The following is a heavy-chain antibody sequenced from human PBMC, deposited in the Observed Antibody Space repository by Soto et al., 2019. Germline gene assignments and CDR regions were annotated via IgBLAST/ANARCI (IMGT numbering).Heavy chain of an antibody. CDR2: ISADNSNT. CDR3: ARGIFYSFDI. CDR1: GYTFYSHS. J-gene: IGHJ3*02. V-gene: IGHV1-18*01. Sequence: ASVKVSCKASGYTFYSHSISWVRQAPGQGLEWMGRISADNSNTKYAQKFRGRVTMTTDTSTSTVYMELRNLRSDDTAVYYCARGIFYSFDIWGQGTMVTVSS. D-gene: IGHD3-9*01.